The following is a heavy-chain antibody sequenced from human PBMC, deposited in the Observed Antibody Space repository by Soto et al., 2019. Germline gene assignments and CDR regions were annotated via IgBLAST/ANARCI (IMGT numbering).Heavy chain of an antibody. Sequence: SVKGSWKGSGYTFTGDFRHWVRQAPGKGLGWMGWINPNSGGTNYAQKFQGRVTMTRDTSIITAYMELSRLRSFYTAVNYWAWEYGEGNCGHGTVDTVSS. J-gene: IGHJ4*01. V-gene: IGHV1-2*02. CDR2: INPNSGGT. CDR1: GYTFTGDF. CDR3: AWEYGEGN. D-gene: IGHD4-17*01.